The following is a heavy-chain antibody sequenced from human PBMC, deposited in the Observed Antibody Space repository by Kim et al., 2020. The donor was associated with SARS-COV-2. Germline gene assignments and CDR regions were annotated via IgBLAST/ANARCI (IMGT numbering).Heavy chain of an antibody. CDR1: GGSISSSSYY. J-gene: IGHJ2*01. D-gene: IGHD3-10*01. CDR3: GMVRGVTDWYFDL. Sequence: SETLSLTCTVSGGSISSSSYYWGWIRQPPGKGLEWIGSIYYSGSTYYNPSLKSRVTISVDTSKNQFSLKLSSVTAADTAVYYCGMVRGVTDWYFDLWGRGTLVTVSS. V-gene: IGHV4-39*01. CDR2: IYYSGST.